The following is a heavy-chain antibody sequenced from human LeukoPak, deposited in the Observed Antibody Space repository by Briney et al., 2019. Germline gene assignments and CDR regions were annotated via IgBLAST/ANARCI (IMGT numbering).Heavy chain of an antibody. Sequence: GGSLRLSCAASGLTISSYSMNWVRQAPGKGLQWVSYISSSSSTIYYADSVKGRFTISRDSGTNSLYLQMNRLRTEDTGFYYCAKDFGPRGVGATPQYWGQGTVVIVSS. J-gene: IGHJ4*02. CDR2: ISSSSSTI. D-gene: IGHD1-26*01. V-gene: IGHV3-48*04. CDR1: GLTISSYS. CDR3: AKDFGPRGVGATPQY.